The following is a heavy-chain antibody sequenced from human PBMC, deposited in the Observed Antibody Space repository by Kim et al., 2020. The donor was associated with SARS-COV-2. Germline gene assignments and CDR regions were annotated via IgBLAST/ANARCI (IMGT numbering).Heavy chain of an antibody. CDR1: GFSFTNAG. CDR2: IKSKSDGGTS. Sequence: GGSLRLSCAASGFSFTNAGMTWVRQAPGKGLEWVCRIKSKSDGGTSDYAVSVRGRFNISRDDWKNTLYLHMTSQKTEDTAVYYCTTGNGGRRNRWFDPWGQGTLVTVSS. J-gene: IGHJ5*02. V-gene: IGHV3-15*01. D-gene: IGHD2-8*01. CDR3: TTGNGGRRNRWFDP.